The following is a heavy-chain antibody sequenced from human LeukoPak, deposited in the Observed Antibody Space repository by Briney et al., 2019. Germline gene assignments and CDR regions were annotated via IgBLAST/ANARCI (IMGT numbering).Heavy chain of an antibody. V-gene: IGHV3-9*01. J-gene: IGHJ4*02. D-gene: IGHD6-25*01. Sequence: PGGSLRLSCAASGFTFDDYAMHWVRQAPGKGLEWVSGISWNSGSIGYADSVKGRFTISRDNAKNSLYLHMNSLRAEDTAVYYCAKDGYSSVGEFDYWGQGTLVTVSS. CDR3: AKDGYSSVGEFDY. CDR1: GFTFDDYA. CDR2: ISWNSGSI.